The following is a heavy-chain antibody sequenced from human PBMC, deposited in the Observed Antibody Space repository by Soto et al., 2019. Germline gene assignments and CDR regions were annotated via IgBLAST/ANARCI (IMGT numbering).Heavy chain of an antibody. CDR1: GFTFSMYW. CDR2: INDDGSST. D-gene: IGHD1-1*01. J-gene: IGHJ4*02. Sequence: VGSLRLSCAASGFTFSMYWMHWVRQVPGKGPEWVSRINDDGSSTNYADSVKGRFTISRDNAKNTLYLQMNDLRAEDTAVYYCTRGPRSTSTGTGAFWGQGTLVTVSS. V-gene: IGHV3-74*01. CDR3: TRGPRSTSTGTGAF.